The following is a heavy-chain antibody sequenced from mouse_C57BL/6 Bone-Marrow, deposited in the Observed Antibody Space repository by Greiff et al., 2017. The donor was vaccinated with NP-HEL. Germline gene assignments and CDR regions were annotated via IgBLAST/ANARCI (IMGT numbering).Heavy chain of an antibody. CDR1: GFTFSSYA. CDR3: ARDDGSSYGPGFAY. V-gene: IGHV5-4*01. Sequence: EVMLVESGGGLVKPGGSLKLSCAASGFTFSSYAMSWVRQTPEKRLEWVATISDGGSYTYYPDNVKGRFTISRDNAKNNPYLQMSHLKSEDTAMYYCARDDGSSYGPGFAYWGQGTLVTVSA. CDR2: ISDGGSYT. J-gene: IGHJ3*01. D-gene: IGHD1-1*01.